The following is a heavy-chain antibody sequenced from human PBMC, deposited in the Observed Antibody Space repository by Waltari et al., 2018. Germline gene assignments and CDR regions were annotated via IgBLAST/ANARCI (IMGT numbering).Heavy chain of an antibody. CDR3: ARGHTISGGDYMDV. Sequence: EVQLVESGGGLIQPGGSLRLSWAVSGFTVSHNYMSWVRQAPGKGLEWVSVIYTVGSTFYADSVRGRFTISRDNSMNTLFLQMNSLRGEDTAVYYCARGHTISGGDYMDVWGKGTTVIVSS. V-gene: IGHV3-53*01. CDR1: GFTVSHNY. J-gene: IGHJ6*03. D-gene: IGHD3-3*01. CDR2: IYTVGST.